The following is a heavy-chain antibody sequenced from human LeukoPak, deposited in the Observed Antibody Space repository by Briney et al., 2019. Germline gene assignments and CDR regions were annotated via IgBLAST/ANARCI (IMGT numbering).Heavy chain of an antibody. D-gene: IGHD2-15*01. J-gene: IGHJ4*02. Sequence: GESLKISLKGSGYSFTNYWIGWVRQMPGKGLEWMGIIYPGDSDTRYSPSFQGQVTFSADKSISTTYLQWSSLKASDTAMYYCARLPGYCTGGSCYFDYWGQGTLVTVSS. V-gene: IGHV5-51*01. CDR3: ARLPGYCTGGSCYFDY. CDR2: IYPGDSDT. CDR1: GYSFTNYW.